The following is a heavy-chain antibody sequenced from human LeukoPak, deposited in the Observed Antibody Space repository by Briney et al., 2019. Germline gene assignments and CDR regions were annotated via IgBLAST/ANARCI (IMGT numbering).Heavy chain of an antibody. CDR1: GGSVSSYY. CDR3: ARAVRPWFGELSHWFDP. D-gene: IGHD3-10*01. J-gene: IGHJ5*02. CDR2: IYTSGST. Sequence: PSETLSLTCTVSGGSVSSYYWSWIRQPAGKGLEWIGRIYTSGSTNYNPSLKSRVTMSVDTSKNQFSLKLSSMTAADTAVYYCARAVRPWFGELSHWFDPWGQGTLVTVSS. V-gene: IGHV4-4*07.